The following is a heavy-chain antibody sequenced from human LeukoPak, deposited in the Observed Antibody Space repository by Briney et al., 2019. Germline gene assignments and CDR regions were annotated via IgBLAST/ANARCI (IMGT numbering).Heavy chain of an antibody. CDR1: GGSISSGDYY. CDR3: ARAPDSSGYYGVFDY. D-gene: IGHD3-22*01. Sequence: SETLSLTCTVSGGSISSGDYYWSWIRQPPGKGLEWIGYIYYSGSTYYNPSLKSRVTISVDTSKNQFSPKLSSVTAADTAVYYCARAPDSSGYYGVFDYWGQGTLVTVSS. CDR2: IYYSGST. J-gene: IGHJ4*02. V-gene: IGHV4-30-4*01.